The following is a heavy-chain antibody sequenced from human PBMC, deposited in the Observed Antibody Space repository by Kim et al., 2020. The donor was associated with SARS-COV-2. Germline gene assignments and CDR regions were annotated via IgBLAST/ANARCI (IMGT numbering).Heavy chain of an antibody. V-gene: IGHV1-2*02. CDR3: TRRMFRGNSLDP. J-gene: IGHJ5*02. D-gene: IGHD3-10*01. CDR1: GYTFTNFC. CDR2: INPKSGDT. Sequence: ASVKVSCKASGYTFTNFCVHWVRQAPGQGLEWMGWINPKSGDTRYAQKFQDRVTMTRDTSITTAYLDLTRLTSDDTAVYYCTRRMFRGNSLDPWGQGTLVTVSS.